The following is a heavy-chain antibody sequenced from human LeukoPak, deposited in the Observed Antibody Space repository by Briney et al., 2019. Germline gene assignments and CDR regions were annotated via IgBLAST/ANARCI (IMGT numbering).Heavy chain of an antibody. D-gene: IGHD2-21*01. J-gene: IGHJ4*02. V-gene: IGHV3-23*01. CDR3: AKDRLLNCRGDCYIFDY. CDR1: GFTFSSYV. CDR2: ISVSGGST. Sequence: GGSLRLSCLASGFTFSSYVMNWVRQTPGKGLEWVSNISVSGGSTFYADSVKGRFTISRDNSKNTLYLQLNGLRTEDTALYYCAKDRLLNCRGDCYIFDYWGQGTLVTVSS.